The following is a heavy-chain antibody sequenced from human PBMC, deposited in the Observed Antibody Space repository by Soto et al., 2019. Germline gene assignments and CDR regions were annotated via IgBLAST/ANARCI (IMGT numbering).Heavy chain of an antibody. Sequence: ASVKVSCKASGYTFASYYMHWVRQAPGQGLEWMGIINPSGGSTSYAQKFQGRVTMTRDTSTSTVYMELSSLRSEDTAVYYCARLGIIIPAFDIWGQGTMVTVSS. CDR2: INPSGGST. J-gene: IGHJ3*02. D-gene: IGHD3-10*01. V-gene: IGHV1-46*03. CDR1: GYTFASYY. CDR3: ARLGIIIPAFDI.